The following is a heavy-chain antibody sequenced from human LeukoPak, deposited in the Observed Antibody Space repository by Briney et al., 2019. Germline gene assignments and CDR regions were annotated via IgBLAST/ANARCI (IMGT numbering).Heavy chain of an antibody. CDR1: GYTLIELS. D-gene: IGHD1-26*01. J-gene: IGHJ4*02. CDR2: FDPEDGET. CDR3: ASPLAPGATTLIDY. V-gene: IGHV1-24*01. Sequence: ASVKVSCQVSGYTLIELSMHWVRQAPGKGLEWMGGFDPEDGETIYAQKFQGRVTMTEDTSRDTAYMELSSLRSEDEAVYYCASPLAPGATTLIDYWGQGTLVTVSS.